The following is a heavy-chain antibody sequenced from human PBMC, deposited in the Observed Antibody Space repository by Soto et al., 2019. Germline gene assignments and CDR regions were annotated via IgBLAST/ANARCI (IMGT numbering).Heavy chain of an antibody. CDR1: GYTLTELS. CDR2: FDPEDGET. J-gene: IGHJ6*02. CDR3: ATGRVPAATGFSCSYGMVV. V-gene: IGHV1-24*01. Sequence: ASVKVSCKVSGYTLTELSMHWVRQAPGKGLEWMGGFDPEDGETIYAQKFQGRVTMTEDTSTDTAYMELSSLRSEDTAVYYCATGRVPAATGFSCSYGMVVWGQGTRVTLSS. D-gene: IGHD2-2*01.